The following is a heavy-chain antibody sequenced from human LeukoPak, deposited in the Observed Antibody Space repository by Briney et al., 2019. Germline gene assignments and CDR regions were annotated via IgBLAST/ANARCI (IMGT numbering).Heavy chain of an antibody. CDR1: GFTFSSYA. J-gene: IGHJ3*02. Sequence: GGSLRLSCAASGFTFSSYAMSWVRQAPGKGLEWVSAISGSGGSTYYADSVKGRFTISRDNSKNTLYLQMSSLRAEDTAVYYCAKERGRGRVKYSSGSTDAFDIWGQGTMVTVSS. D-gene: IGHD6-19*01. CDR3: AKERGRGRVKYSSGSTDAFDI. CDR2: ISGSGGST. V-gene: IGHV3-23*01.